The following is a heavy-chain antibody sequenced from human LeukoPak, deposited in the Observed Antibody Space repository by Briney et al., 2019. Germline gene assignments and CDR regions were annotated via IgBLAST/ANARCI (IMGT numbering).Heavy chain of an antibody. J-gene: IGHJ3*02. V-gene: IGHV4-39*07. Sequence: SETLSLTCTVSGGSISSSSYYWGWIRQPPGKGLEWIGSIYYSGSTYYNPSLKSRVTISVDTSKNQFSLKLSSVTAADTAVYYCARDSYDILTGYYPGWAFDIWGQGTMVTVSS. CDR2: IYYSGST. CDR1: GGSISSSSYY. CDR3: ARDSYDILTGYYPGWAFDI. D-gene: IGHD3-9*01.